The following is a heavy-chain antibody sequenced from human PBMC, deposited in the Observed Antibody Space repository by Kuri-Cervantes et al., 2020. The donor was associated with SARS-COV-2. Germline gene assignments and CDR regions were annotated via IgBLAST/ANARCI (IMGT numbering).Heavy chain of an antibody. Sequence: SQTLSLTCAIFGDSVSSTSAAWNWIRQSPSRGLEWLGRTYHRSKWYNEYAVSVKSRITINPDTSKNQFSLQLNFVTPEDTAVYYCARSPDGYCSGGSCYSGYFQHWGQGTLVTVSS. J-gene: IGHJ1*01. CDR1: GDSVSSTSAA. V-gene: IGHV6-1*01. CDR2: TYHRSKWYN. CDR3: ARSPDGYCSGGSCYSGYFQH. D-gene: IGHD2-15*01.